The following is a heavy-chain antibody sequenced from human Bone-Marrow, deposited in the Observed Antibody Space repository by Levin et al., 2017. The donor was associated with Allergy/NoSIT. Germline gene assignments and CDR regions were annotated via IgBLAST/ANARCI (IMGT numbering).Heavy chain of an antibody. V-gene: IGHV1-69*04. CDR2: LIPILNIA. D-gene: IGHD3-10*01. CDR1: EGTFGSSS. J-gene: IGHJ1*01. CDR3: ARDSDSYASGSPY. Sequence: ASVKVSCKASEGTFGSSSITWVRQAPGQGLEWMGRLIPILNIANSAQKLQGRVTITADKSTNTAYLELTSLTFEDTAVYYCARDSDSYASGSPYWGQGTLVTVSS.